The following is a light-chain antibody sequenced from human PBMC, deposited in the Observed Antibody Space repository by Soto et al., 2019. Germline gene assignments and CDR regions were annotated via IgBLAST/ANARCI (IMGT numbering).Light chain of an antibody. CDR1: HNIERW. CDR2: DAS. CDR3: QQFAISPT. V-gene: IGKV1-5*01. J-gene: IGKJ1*01. Sequence: IQMTQSPSTLSASVGDSVTITCRASHNIERWMAWYQQKPGKAPSLLIFDASTLHSGVPSRFSGSGSGTDFTLTISSLQPDDFATYYCQQFAISPTFGQGTKVEVK.